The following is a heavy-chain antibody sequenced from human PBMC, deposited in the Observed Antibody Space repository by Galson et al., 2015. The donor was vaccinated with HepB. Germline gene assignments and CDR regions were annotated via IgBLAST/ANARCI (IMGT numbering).Heavy chain of an antibody. CDR3: ARPPQGGTVTTPTPRY. Sequence: SLRLSCAASGFTFSNYSMNWVRQAPDKGLEWVAVISYDGSNKYYADSVKGRFTISRDNSKNTLYLQMNSLRAEDTAVYYCARPPQGGTVTTPTPRYWGQGTLVTVSS. D-gene: IGHD4-17*01. J-gene: IGHJ4*02. V-gene: IGHV3-30*03. CDR2: ISYDGSNK. CDR1: GFTFSNYS.